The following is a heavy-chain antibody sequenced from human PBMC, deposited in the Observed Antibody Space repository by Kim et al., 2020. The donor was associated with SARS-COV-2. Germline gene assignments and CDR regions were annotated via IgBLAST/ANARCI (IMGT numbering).Heavy chain of an antibody. J-gene: IGHJ4*02. CDR2: IYYSGST. D-gene: IGHD6-13*01. CDR3: ARDHIAAAGTNY. CDR1: GGSISSSSYY. V-gene: IGHV4-39*07. Sequence: SETLSLTCTVSGGSISSSSYYWGWIRQPPGKGLEWIGSIYYSGSTYYNPSLKSRVTISVDTSKNQFSLKLSSVTAADTAVYYCARDHIAAAGTNYWGQGTLVTVSS.